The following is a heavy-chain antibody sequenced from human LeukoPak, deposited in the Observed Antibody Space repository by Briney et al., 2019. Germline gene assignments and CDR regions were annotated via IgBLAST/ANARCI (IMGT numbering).Heavy chain of an antibody. CDR1: GFTFSSYA. CDR2: ISGSGGST. Sequence: QPGGSLRLSCAASGFTFSSYAMSWVRQAPGKGLEWVSAISGSGGSTYYADSVKGRFTISRDNPKNTLYLQMNGLRAEDTAVYYCAKTIVVVILPNDAFDIWGQGTMVTVSS. D-gene: IGHD3-22*01. J-gene: IGHJ3*02. CDR3: AKTIVVVILPNDAFDI. V-gene: IGHV3-23*01.